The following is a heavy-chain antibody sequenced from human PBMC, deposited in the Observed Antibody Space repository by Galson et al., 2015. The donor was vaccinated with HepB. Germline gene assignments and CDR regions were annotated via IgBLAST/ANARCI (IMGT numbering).Heavy chain of an antibody. CDR1: GFTFSSYA. D-gene: IGHD6-6*01. Sequence: SLRLSCAASGFTFSSYAMHWVRQAPGKGLEWVAVISYDGSNKYYADSVKGRFTISRDNSKNTLYLQMNSLRAEDTAVYYCARGMAARPNPLDYWGQGTLVTVSS. J-gene: IGHJ4*02. CDR2: ISYDGSNK. CDR3: ARGMAARPNPLDY. V-gene: IGHV3-30-3*01.